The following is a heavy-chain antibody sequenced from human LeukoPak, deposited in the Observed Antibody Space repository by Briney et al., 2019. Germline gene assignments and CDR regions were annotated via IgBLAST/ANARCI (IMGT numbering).Heavy chain of an antibody. CDR2: ISGGGFNI. CDR1: GFTFSDYL. V-gene: IGHV3-11*04. CDR3: ARDSLRVASGPPFLDY. D-gene: IGHD5-12*01. J-gene: IGHJ4*02. Sequence: GGSLRLSCAASGFTFSDYLMPWIRLAPGKGLEAIAYISGGGFNIYYADSVRGRFTISRDDAKKPLYLHMNSLSAEDTALYLCARDSLRVASGPPFLDYCGEGTLGTVS.